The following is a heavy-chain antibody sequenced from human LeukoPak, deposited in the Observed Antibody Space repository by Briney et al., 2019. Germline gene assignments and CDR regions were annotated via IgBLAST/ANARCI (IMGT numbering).Heavy chain of an antibody. D-gene: IGHD3-16*02. Sequence: PSETLSLTCTVSGFSISSDYYWGWVRPPPGKGLEWIGSLYHSGSTYKNPSLKNRVTISVDMSKNQFSLKLSSVTAADTVVYYCVVLPAYWGQGTLVTVS. CDR1: GFSISSDYY. CDR2: LYHSGST. CDR3: VVLPAY. J-gene: IGHJ4*02. V-gene: IGHV4-38-2*02.